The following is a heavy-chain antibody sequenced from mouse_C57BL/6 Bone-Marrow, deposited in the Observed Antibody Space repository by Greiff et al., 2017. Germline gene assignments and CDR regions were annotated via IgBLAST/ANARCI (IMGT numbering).Heavy chain of an antibody. CDR2: IYPRSGNT. CDR1: GYTFTSYG. Sequence: QVQLQQSGAELARPGASVKLSCKASGYTFTSYGISWVKQRTGQGLEWIGEIYPRSGNTYYNEKFKGQATLTADKSSSTAYMELRSLTSEDSAVYFCARQLRLLAFAYWGQGTLVTVSA. J-gene: IGHJ3*01. V-gene: IGHV1-81*01. CDR3: ARQLRLLAFAY. D-gene: IGHD3-2*02.